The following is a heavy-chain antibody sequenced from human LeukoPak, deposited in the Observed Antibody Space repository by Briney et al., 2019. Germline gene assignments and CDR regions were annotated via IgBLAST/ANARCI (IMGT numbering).Heavy chain of an antibody. CDR2: IRYDGSNK. CDR1: GFTFRNYG. CDR3: AKDRVLRYFDWLFDLDY. D-gene: IGHD3-9*01. Sequence: GGSLRLSCAASGFTFRNYGMHWVRQAPGKGLEWVTLIRYDGSNKYYADSVKGRFTISRDNSKNTLYLQMNSLRAEDTAVYYCAKDRVLRYFDWLFDLDYWGQGTLVTVSS. V-gene: IGHV3-30*02. J-gene: IGHJ4*02.